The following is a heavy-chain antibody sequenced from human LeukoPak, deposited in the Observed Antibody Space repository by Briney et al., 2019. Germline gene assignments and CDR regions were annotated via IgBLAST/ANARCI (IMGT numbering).Heavy chain of an antibody. CDR1: GFTVGSNF. D-gene: IGHD3-10*01. CDR3: ARDRGLLDAFDI. Sequence: GGSLRLSCAASGFTVGSNFMSWVRQAPGKGLEWVSVIYSGGSTYYGDSVKGRFTISRDNSKNTLYLQMNSLRAEDTAVYYCARDRGLLDAFDIWGQGTMVIVSS. J-gene: IGHJ3*02. CDR2: IYSGGST. V-gene: IGHV3-53*01.